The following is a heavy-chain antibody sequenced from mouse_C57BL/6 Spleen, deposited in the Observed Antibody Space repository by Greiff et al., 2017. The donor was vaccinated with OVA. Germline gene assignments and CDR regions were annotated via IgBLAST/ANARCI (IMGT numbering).Heavy chain of an antibody. D-gene: IGHD1-1*01. Sequence: VQLQQSGPELVKPGASVKISCKASGYTFTDYYMNWVKQSHGKSLEWIGEINPNNGGTSYNQKFKGKATLTVDKSSSTAYMELRSLTSEDSAVYYCAREGLTTVVAPLDYWGQGTTLTVSS. CDR2: INPNNGGT. CDR1: GYTFTDYY. J-gene: IGHJ2*01. CDR3: AREGLTTVVAPLDY. V-gene: IGHV1-26*01.